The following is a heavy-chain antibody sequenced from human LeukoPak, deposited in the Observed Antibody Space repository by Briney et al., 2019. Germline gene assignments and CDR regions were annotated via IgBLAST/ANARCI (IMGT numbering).Heavy chain of an antibody. D-gene: IGHD3-22*01. Sequence: SVKVSCKASGGTFSSYAISWVRQAPGQGLEWMGRIIPILGIANYAQKFQGRVTITADKSTSTAYMELSSLRSGDTAVYYCARLLRDSYYYDSSDFDYWGQGTLVTVSS. CDR1: GGTFSSYA. CDR3: ARLLRDSYYYDSSDFDY. V-gene: IGHV1-69*04. J-gene: IGHJ4*02. CDR2: IIPILGIA.